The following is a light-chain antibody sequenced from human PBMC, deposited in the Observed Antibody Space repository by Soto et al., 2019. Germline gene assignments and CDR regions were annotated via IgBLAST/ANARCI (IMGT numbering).Light chain of an antibody. CDR2: SAS. J-gene: IGKJ1*01. Sequence: EVVLTQSPAPLSVSPGEIATLSCRASQSVGSNLAWYQQKPGQAPRLLNYSASTSATGIPAKFSVSGSWTEFTLDISSLQSEDFAVYDCEHYNKWPQSFGQGTKVEIK. V-gene: IGKV3-15*01. CDR3: EHYNKWPQS. CDR1: QSVGSN.